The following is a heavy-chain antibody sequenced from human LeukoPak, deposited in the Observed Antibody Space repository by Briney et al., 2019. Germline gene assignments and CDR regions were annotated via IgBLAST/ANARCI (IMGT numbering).Heavy chain of an antibody. J-gene: IGHJ2*01. CDR2: IIPIFGTA. V-gene: IGHV1-69*13. Sequence: SVKVSCKASGGTFTSYAISWVRQAPGQGLEWMGGIIPIFGTANYAQKFQGRVTITADESTSTAYMELSSLRSEDTAVYYCASRGPYYYDSSGYYSFDLWGRGTLVTVSS. D-gene: IGHD3-22*01. CDR3: ASRGPYYYDSSGYYSFDL. CDR1: GGTFTSYA.